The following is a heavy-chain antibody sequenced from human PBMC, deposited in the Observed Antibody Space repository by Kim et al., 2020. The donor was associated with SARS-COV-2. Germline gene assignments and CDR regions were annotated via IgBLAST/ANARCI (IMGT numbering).Heavy chain of an antibody. J-gene: IGHJ4*02. CDR1: GFTFSSYG. CDR3: AKEEQWPTTNFDY. Sequence: GGSLRLSCAASGFTFSSYGMHWVRQAPGKGLEWVAVISYDGSNKYYADSVKGRFTISRDNSKNTLYLQMNSLRAEDTAVYYCAKEEQWPTTNFDYWGQGTLFTVSS. V-gene: IGHV3-30*18. CDR2: ISYDGSNK. D-gene: IGHD6-19*01.